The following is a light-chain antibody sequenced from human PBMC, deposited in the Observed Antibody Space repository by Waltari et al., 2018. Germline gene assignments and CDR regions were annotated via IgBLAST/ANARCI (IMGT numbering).Light chain of an antibody. Sequence: DIVMTQSPDSLAVSLGERATINCESSQSVLSSSNNKNYLAWYQQKPGQPPKLLIYWASTRESGVPDRVSGSGSGTDFTLTISSLQAEDVAVYYCQQYYSTPYTFGQGTKLEIK. CDR3: QQYYSTPYT. V-gene: IGKV4-1*01. CDR2: WAS. J-gene: IGKJ2*01. CDR1: QSVLSSSNNKNY.